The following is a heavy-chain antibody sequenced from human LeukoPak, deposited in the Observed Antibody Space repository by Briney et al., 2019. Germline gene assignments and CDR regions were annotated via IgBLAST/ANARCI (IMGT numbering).Heavy chain of an antibody. CDR1: GYTFTGYY. J-gene: IGHJ5*02. CDR3: ARAWILQHSGFDP. V-gene: IGHV1-2*06. Sequence: GASVKVSCKASGYTFTGYYMHWVRQAPGQGLEWMGRINPNSGGTNCAQKFQGRVTMTRDTSISTAYMELSSLRSEDTAVYYCARAWILQHSGFDPWGQGTLVTVSS. CDR2: INPNSGGT. D-gene: IGHD5-18*01.